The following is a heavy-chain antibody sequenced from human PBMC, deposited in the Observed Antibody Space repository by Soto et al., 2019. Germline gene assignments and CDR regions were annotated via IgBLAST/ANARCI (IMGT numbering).Heavy chain of an antibody. J-gene: IGHJ4*02. D-gene: IGHD3-10*01. CDR2: INHSGST. Sequence: PSETLSLTCAVYCGSFSGYYWSWIRQPPGKGLEWIGEINHSGSTNYNPSLKSRVTISVDTSKNQFSLKLSSVTAADTAVYYCARGRTYYYGSGSYYDGYWGQGTLVTVSS. CDR1: CGSFSGYY. CDR3: ARGRTYYYGSGSYYDGY. V-gene: IGHV4-34*01.